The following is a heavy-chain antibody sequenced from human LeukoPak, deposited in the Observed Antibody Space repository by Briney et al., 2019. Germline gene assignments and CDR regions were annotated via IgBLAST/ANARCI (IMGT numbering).Heavy chain of an antibody. Sequence: PSETLSLTCVVSGGSITSYHWSWIRQPPGKGLEWIGYIHYSGDTNYNPSLKSRVTMSVDTSKNHLSLRLSSVTATDTAMYYCAGHEDMGYFVVGDSPVDAFDIWGQGTMVTVSS. CDR3: AGHEDMGYFVVGDSPVDAFDI. CDR1: GGSITSYH. V-gene: IGHV4-59*08. D-gene: IGHD2-21*01. CDR2: IHYSGDT. J-gene: IGHJ3*02.